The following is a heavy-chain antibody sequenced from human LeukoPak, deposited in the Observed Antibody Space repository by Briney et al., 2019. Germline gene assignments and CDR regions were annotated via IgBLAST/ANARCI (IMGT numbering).Heavy chain of an antibody. Sequence: GRSLRLSCAASGFTFSSYGMHWVRQAPGKGLEWVAVISYDGSNKYYADSVKARFTISRDNSKNTLYLQMNSLRAEDTAGYYCAKDTPGLDYWGQGTLVTVSS. V-gene: IGHV3-30*18. CDR3: AKDTPGLDY. J-gene: IGHJ4*02. CDR2: ISYDGSNK. CDR1: GFTFSSYG.